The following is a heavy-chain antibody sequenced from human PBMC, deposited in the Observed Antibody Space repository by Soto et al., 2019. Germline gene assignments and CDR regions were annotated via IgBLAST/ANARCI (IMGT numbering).Heavy chain of an antibody. Sequence: ASVKVSCKASGYTFTSYCLGWVRQAPGQGLEWMGWINSKSGGTNYAQNFQGWVTMTRDTSISTAYMELSRLRSDDTAVYYCARDLANGMDVWGQGTTVTVSS. CDR2: INSKSGGT. CDR3: ARDLANGMDV. CDR1: GYTFTSYC. J-gene: IGHJ6*02. V-gene: IGHV1-2*04.